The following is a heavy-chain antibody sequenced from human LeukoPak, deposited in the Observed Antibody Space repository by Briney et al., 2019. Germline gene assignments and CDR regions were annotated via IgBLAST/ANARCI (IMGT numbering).Heavy chain of an antibody. Sequence: PSETLSLTCTVSGGSISSSSYYWGWIRQPPGKGLEWIGSIYYSGSTYYNPSLTSRVTISVDTSKNQFSLKLSSVTAADTAVYYCARGMVIYYDFWSANIRGDYDTFDYWGQGTLVTVSS. J-gene: IGHJ4*02. CDR2: IYYSGST. V-gene: IGHV4-39*01. CDR1: GGSISSSSYY. CDR3: ARGMVIYYDFWSANIRGDYDTFDY. D-gene: IGHD3-3*01.